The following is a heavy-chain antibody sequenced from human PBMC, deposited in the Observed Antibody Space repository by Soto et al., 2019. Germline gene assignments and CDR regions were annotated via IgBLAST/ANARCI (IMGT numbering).Heavy chain of an antibody. Sequence: QVQLVQSGDEVKKPGASVKVSCKASGYIFVNYGIAWVRQAPGQGLEWMGWISPYTGNTHSSTKVQGRLTMTTDTSTSTAYMDLGSLTSDDTAVYYCVMVDNYVTPTPQDVWGEGTTVTVSS. J-gene: IGHJ6*04. CDR1: GYIFVNYG. V-gene: IGHV1-18*01. D-gene: IGHD3-16*01. CDR2: ISPYTGNT. CDR3: VMVDNYVTPTPQDV.